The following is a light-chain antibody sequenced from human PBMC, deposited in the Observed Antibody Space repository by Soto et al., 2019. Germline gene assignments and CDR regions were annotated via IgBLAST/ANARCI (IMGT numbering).Light chain of an antibody. Sequence: QPVLTQPPSASGTPGQRVTISCSGSSSNIGSSTVNWYQQLPGTAPKLLIYADDQWPSGVPDRFSGSKSGTSASLAISGLQSEDEADYYCSTWDASLNEWIFGGGTKVTVL. CDR2: ADD. J-gene: IGLJ2*01. CDR3: STWDASLNEWI. V-gene: IGLV1-44*01. CDR1: SSNIGSST.